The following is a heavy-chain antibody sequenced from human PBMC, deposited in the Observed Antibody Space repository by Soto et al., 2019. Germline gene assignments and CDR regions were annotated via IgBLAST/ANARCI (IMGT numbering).Heavy chain of an antibody. Sequence: PSETLSLTCAVSGYSISSSNWWGWIRQPPGKGLEWIGYIYYSGTTYYNPSLKSRVTMSVDTSKNQFSLKLSSVTAADTAVYYCARDLKGSTCYDYWGQGTLVTV. D-gene: IGHD6-13*01. CDR3: ARDLKGSTCYDY. V-gene: IGHV4-28*03. CDR2: IYYSGTT. J-gene: IGHJ4*02. CDR1: GYSISSSNW.